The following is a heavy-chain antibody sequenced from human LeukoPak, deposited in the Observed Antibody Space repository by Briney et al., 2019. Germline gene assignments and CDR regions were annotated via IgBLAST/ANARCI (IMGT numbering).Heavy chain of an antibody. CDR1: GFTFSSYS. CDR3: ARSVSVPYFDF. D-gene: IGHD5/OR15-5a*01. V-gene: IGHV3-48*01. Sequence: GGSLRLSCAASGFTFSSYSMNWVRQAPGKGLEWVSYISGSSSTIYYADSVKGRFTISRDNAKNSLSLQMDSLRAEDTALYYCARSVSVPYFDFWGQGTLVTVSS. CDR2: ISGSSSTI. J-gene: IGHJ4*02.